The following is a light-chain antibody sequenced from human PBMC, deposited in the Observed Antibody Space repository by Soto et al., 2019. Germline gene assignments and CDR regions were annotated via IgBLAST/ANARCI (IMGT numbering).Light chain of an antibody. CDR1: QSVSSY. V-gene: IGKV3-11*01. Sequence: EIVLTQSPATLSLSPGERATLSCRASQSVSSYLAWYQQRPGQAPRLLIYEASNRATGIPARFSGSGSGTDFTLTISSLEPEDFALYYCQQRSNWPTTFGQGT. CDR2: EAS. J-gene: IGKJ1*01. CDR3: QQRSNWPTT.